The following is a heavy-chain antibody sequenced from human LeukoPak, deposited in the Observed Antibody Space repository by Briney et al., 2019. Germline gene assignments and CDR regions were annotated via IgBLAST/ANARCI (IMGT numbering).Heavy chain of an antibody. CDR2: IWYDGNNK. Sequence: PGGSLRLSCAASGLTFSSYAMHWVRQAPGKGLEWVAVIWYDGNNKYYADSVKGRFTISRDNSKNTLYLQMNSLGVEDTAVYYCARDPLSYGSGVDYWGQGTLVTVSS. CDR1: GLTFSSYA. V-gene: IGHV3-33*01. CDR3: ARDPLSYGSGVDY. D-gene: IGHD3-10*01. J-gene: IGHJ4*02.